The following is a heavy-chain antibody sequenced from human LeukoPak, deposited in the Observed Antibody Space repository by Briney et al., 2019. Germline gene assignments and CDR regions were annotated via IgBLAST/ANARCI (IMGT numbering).Heavy chain of an antibody. J-gene: IGHJ4*02. V-gene: IGHV1-3*01. D-gene: IGHD5-24*01. CDR2: INAGNGNT. Sequence: ASVKVSCKASGYTFTSYAMHWVRQAPGQRLEWMGWINAGNGNTKYSQEFQGRVTITRDTSASTAYMELSSLRSDDTAVYYCARGYRDGYNSPDLSRWGPPFYDYWGQGTLVTVSS. CDR3: ARGYRDGYNSPDLSRWGPPFYDY. CDR1: GYTFTSYA.